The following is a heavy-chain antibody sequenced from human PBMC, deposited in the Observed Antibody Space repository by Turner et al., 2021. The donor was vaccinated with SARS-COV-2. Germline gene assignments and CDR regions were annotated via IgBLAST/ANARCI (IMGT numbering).Heavy chain of an antibody. J-gene: IGHJ4*02. CDR2: INNNGST. CDR1: GGSFSGYF. Sequence: QAKLPESGPGLVQPSETLSLTCAVYGGSFSGYFWTWIRQPPGKGLEWNGEINNNGSTNYNPSLKSGVTIAVDTSKNQFSLKLSSVTAADTAVYYCARGQGWLQPPFGYWGQGTLVTVSS. V-gene: IGHV4-34*01. D-gene: IGHD3-3*01. CDR3: ARGQGWLQPPFGY.